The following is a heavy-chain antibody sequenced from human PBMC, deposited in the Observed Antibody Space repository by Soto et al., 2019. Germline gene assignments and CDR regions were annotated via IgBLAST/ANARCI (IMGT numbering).Heavy chain of an antibody. D-gene: IGHD1-26*01. J-gene: IGHJ4*02. V-gene: IGHV2-5*01. CDR3: AHRYGGNYYRWYFDS. Sequence: EXGPTLVNPTQTLPVTCTFCLFSLITSGAGVGWIRQSPGKAPEWLALISWKDEKRYNPGLKSRLTITKDTSKNQVVLTMTDLDPVDTATYFCAHRYGGNYYRWYFDSWGQGTLVTVSS. CDR1: LFSLITSGAG. CDR2: ISWKDEK.